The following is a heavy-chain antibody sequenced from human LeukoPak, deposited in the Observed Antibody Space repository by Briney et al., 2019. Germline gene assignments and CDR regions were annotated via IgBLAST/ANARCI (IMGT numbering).Heavy chain of an antibody. D-gene: IGHD1-1*01. J-gene: IGHJ4*02. V-gene: IGHV4-4*02. Sequence: SETLSLTCAVSGASISSNNWWGWARQPPGKGLEWIGEIYHSGSPNYNPSLKSRVTISVDKSRNHFSLNLSSVTAADTAVYYCARVNINNWHSCDYWGQGTLVTVSS. CDR3: ARVNINNWHSCDY. CDR1: GASISSNNW. CDR2: IYHSGSP.